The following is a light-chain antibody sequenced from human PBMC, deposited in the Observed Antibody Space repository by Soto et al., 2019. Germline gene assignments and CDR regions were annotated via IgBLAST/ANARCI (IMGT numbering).Light chain of an antibody. Sequence: DLVMTQSPDSLAVSLGERATINCKSSQSVLYNSNNKNYLAWYQQKPGQPPKLLIYWASTRESRVPNRFSGSGTGTDFTLTITSLQAEDVAIYHFQQKYVIPLAFGGGTKMEIK. CDR3: QQKYVIPLA. V-gene: IGKV4-1*01. CDR2: WAS. CDR1: QSVLYNSNNKNY. J-gene: IGKJ4*01.